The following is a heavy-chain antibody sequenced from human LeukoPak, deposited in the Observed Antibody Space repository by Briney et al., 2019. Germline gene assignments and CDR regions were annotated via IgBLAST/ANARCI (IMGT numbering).Heavy chain of an antibody. CDR1: GFTFSDYY. CDR3: AKDIGYYDSSGYSST. V-gene: IGHV3-11*01. D-gene: IGHD3-22*01. CDR2: ISSSGSTI. J-gene: IGHJ4*02. Sequence: PGGSLRLSCAASGFTFSDYYMSWIRQAPGKGLEWVSYISSSGSTIYYADSVKGRFTISRDNAKNSLYLQMNSLRAEDTALYYCAKDIGYYDSSGYSSTWGQGTLVTVSS.